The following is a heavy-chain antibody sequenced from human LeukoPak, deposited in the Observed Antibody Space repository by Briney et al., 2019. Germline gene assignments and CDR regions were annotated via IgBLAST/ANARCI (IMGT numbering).Heavy chain of an antibody. D-gene: IGHD3-16*01. CDR2: INHSGST. Sequence: SETLSLTCAVYGGSFSGYYWSWIRQPPGKGLEWIGEINHSGSTYYNPSLKSRVTISVDTSKNQFSLKLSSVTAADTAVYYCARYVLSDAFDIWGQGTMVTVSS. V-gene: IGHV4-34*09. CDR3: ARYVLSDAFDI. J-gene: IGHJ3*02. CDR1: GGSFSGYY.